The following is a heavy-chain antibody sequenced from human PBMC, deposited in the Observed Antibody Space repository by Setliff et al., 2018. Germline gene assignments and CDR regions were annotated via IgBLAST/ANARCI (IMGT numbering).Heavy chain of an antibody. V-gene: IGHV4-34*01. CDR2: INHSGST. J-gene: IGHJ5*02. CDR1: GGSFSGYY. D-gene: IGHD3-10*01. CDR3: ARDGDYFGSGNRFDP. Sequence: SETLSLTCAVYGGSFSGYYWSWIRQPPGKGLEWIGDINHSGSTNYNPSLKSRVTMSVDTSKNQFSLKVDSVTAADTAMYYCARDGDYFGSGNRFDPWGQGTLVTVSS.